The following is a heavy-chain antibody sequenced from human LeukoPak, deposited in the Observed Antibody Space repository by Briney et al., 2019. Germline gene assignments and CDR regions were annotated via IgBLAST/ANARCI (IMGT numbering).Heavy chain of an antibody. CDR3: AKKKELAGAGCFDY. D-gene: IGHD1-7*01. V-gene: IGHV3-23*01. CDR1: GFTFSSYA. CDR2: ISGSGVST. Sequence: GGSLRLSYAASGFTFSSYAMSWVRQAPGKGLEWVSAISGSGVSTYYADSVKGRFTISRDNSKNTLYMQMNGLGAEDTAVYYCAKKKELAGAGCFDYWGQGTLVTVSS. J-gene: IGHJ4*02.